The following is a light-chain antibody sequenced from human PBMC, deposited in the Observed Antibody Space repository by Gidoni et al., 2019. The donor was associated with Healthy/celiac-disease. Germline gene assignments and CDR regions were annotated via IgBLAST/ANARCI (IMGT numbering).Light chain of an antibody. CDR3: AAWDDSLNGRV. Sequence: SVLTQPPSASGTPGQRFTISCSGSSSNIGSNTVNWYQQLPGTAPKLLIYSNNHRPSGVPDRFSGSKSGTSASLAISGLQSEDEADYYCAAWDDSLNGRVFGGGTKLTVL. J-gene: IGLJ3*02. V-gene: IGLV1-44*01. CDR1: SSNIGSNT. CDR2: SNN.